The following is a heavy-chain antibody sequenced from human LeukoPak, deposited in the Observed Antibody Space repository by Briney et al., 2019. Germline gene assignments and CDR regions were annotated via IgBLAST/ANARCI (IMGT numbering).Heavy chain of an antibody. CDR2: MNPNSGNT. D-gene: IGHD2-2*01. CDR1: GYTFTSYG. CDR3: ARVAQYCSSTSCYYYYYYMDV. V-gene: IGHV1-8*01. J-gene: IGHJ6*03. Sequence: ASVKVSCKASGYTFTSYGINWVRQATGQGLEWMGWMNPNSGNTGYAQKFQGRVTMTRNTSISTAYMELSSLRSEDTAVYYCARVAQYCSSTSCYYYYYYMDVWGKGTAVTVSS.